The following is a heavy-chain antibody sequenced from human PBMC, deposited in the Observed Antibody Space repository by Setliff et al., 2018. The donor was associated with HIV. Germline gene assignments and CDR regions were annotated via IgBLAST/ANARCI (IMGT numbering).Heavy chain of an antibody. CDR1: GGSISSYY. J-gene: IGHJ3*02. CDR2: IYYSGST. Sequence: TLSLTCPVSGGSISSYYWSWIRQPPGKGLEWIGYIYYSGSTNYNPSLKSRVTISVDTSKNQFSLKLSSVTAADTAVYYCARGSCSTISCSLRVGNDAFDIWGQGTMVTVSS. CDR3: ARGSCSTISCSLRVGNDAFDI. D-gene: IGHD2-2*01. V-gene: IGHV4-59*12.